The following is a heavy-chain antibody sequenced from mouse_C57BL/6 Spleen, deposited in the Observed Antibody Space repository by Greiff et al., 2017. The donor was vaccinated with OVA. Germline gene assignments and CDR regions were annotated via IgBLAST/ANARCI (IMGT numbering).Heavy chain of an antibody. CDR2: IYPRDGST. V-gene: IGHV1-85*01. J-gene: IGHJ1*03. CDR1: GYTFTSYD. D-gene: IGHD1-1*01. Sequence: VKLVESGPELVKPGASVKLSCKASGYTFTSYDINWVKQRPGQGLEWIGWIYPRDGSTKYNEKFKGKATLTVDTSSSTAYMELHSLTSEDSAVYFCARYGSTSYWYFDVWGTGTTVTVSS. CDR3: ARYGSTSYWYFDV.